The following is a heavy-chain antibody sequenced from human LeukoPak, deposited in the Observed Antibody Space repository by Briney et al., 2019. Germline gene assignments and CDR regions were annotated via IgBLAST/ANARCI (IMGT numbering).Heavy chain of an antibody. V-gene: IGHV4-59*01. CDR3: ARRSGGYPLFAFDI. Sequence: SETLSLTCTVSGGSISSYYWSWIRQPPGKGLEWIGYIYYSGSTNYNPSLKSRVTISVDTSKNQFSLKLSSVTAADTAVYYCARRSGGYPLFAFDIWGQGTMVTVSS. J-gene: IGHJ3*02. CDR1: GGSISSYY. CDR2: IYYSGST. D-gene: IGHD1-26*01.